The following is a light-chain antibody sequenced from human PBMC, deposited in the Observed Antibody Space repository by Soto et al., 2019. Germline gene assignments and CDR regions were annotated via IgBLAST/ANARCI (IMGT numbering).Light chain of an antibody. V-gene: IGLV2-14*01. CDR3: SSYTSSSTWV. Sequence: QSVLTQPASVSGSPGQSITISCTGTSSDVGGYNYVSWYQQHPGKAPKLMIYDVSNRPSGVSKRFSGSKSGNTASLTISGLQAEDEAEYYCSSYTSSSTWVFGGGTKLPVL. CDR1: SSDVGGYNY. CDR2: DVS. J-gene: IGLJ3*02.